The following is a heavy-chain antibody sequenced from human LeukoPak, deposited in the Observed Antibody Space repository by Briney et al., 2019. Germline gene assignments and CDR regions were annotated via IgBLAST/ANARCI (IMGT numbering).Heavy chain of an antibody. J-gene: IGHJ4*02. V-gene: IGHV4-34*01. CDR2: INHSGST. CDR1: GGSFSGYY. CDR3: ARSGWGYGSGSYFHY. D-gene: IGHD3-10*01. Sequence: SETLSLTCAVYGGSFSGYYWSWIRQPPVKGLEWIGEINHSGSTNYNPSLKSRVTISVDTSKNQFSLKLSSVTAADTAVYYCARSGWGYGSGSYFHYWGQGTLVTVSS.